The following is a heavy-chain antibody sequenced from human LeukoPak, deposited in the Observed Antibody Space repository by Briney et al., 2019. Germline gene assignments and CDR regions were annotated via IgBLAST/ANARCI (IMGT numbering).Heavy chain of an antibody. V-gene: IGHV3-33*08. CDR3: ARDGSGYDLMLHLNGWFDP. D-gene: IGHD5-12*01. CDR2: IWYDGSNK. Sequence: GRSLRLSCAASGFTFSSYAMHWVRQAPGKGLEWVAVIWYDGSNKYYADSVKGRFTISRDNSKNTLYLQMNSLRAEDTAVYYCARDGSGYDLMLHLNGWFDPWGQGTLVTVSS. CDR1: GFTFSSYA. J-gene: IGHJ5*02.